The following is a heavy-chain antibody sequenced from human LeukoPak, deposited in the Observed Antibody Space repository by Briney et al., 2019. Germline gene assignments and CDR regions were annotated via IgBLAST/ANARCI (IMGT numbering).Heavy chain of an antibody. D-gene: IGHD6-19*01. J-gene: IGHJ4*02. CDR3: ARDLSYSGAWSYFDY. CDR1: GFTFSSYS. V-gene: IGHV3-48*02. Sequence: GGSLRLSCAASGFTFSSYSTNWVRQAPGKGLEWVSYISSSSSTIYYADSVKGRFTISRDNAKNSLYLQMNSLRDEDTAVYYCARDLSYSGAWSYFDYWGQGTLVTVSS. CDR2: ISSSSSTI.